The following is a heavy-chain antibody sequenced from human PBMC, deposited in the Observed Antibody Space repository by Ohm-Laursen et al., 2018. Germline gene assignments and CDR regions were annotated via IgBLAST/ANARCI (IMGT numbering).Heavy chain of an antibody. D-gene: IGHD5-24*01. CDR3: ARGMYLMAYFDY. CDR2: ISYDGSSK. CDR1: GFTFSSYG. V-gene: IGHV3-30*03. Sequence: SLRLSCAASGFTFSSYGMHWVRQAPGKGLEWVAVISYDGSSKYYADSVKGRFTISRDNSNNMLYLQMNSLRAEDTAEYYCARGMYLMAYFDYWGQGTLVTVSS. J-gene: IGHJ4*02.